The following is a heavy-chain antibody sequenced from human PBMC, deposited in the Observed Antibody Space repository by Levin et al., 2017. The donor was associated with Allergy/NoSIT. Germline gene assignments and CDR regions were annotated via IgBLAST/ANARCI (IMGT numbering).Heavy chain of an antibody. J-gene: IGHJ4*02. CDR1: GYTFTGYY. D-gene: IGHD3-9*01. V-gene: IGHV1-2*02. CDR3: ARGQAPKHYDILTGYLQAPTFDY. CDR2: INPNSGGT. Sequence: ASVKVSCKASGYTFTGYYMHWVRQAPGQGLEWMGWINPNSGGTNYAQKFQGRVTMTRDTSISTAYMELSRLRSDDTAVYYCARGQAPKHYDILTGYLQAPTFDYWGQGTLVTVSS.